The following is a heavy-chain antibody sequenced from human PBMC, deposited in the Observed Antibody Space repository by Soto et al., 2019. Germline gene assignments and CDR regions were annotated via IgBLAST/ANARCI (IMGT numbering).Heavy chain of an antibody. V-gene: IGHV3-64D*06. CDR3: VKSFVSAIRAFTYYYGRYI. D-gene: IGHD3-3*02. CDR1: GFTFSSFA. J-gene: IGHJ6*01. Sequence: GGSLRLSCSASGFTFSSFAMHWVRQAPDKGLHYVSALSNHWGPTYYADSVKGRFTMSRDNSKSTLFLQMSSLSSEDTGAYYCVKSFVSAIRAFTYYYGRYIWEQGSTVTITS. CDR2: LSNHWGPT.